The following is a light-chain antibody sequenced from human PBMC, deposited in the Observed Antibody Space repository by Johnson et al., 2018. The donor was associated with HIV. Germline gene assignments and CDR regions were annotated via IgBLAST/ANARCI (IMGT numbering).Light chain of an antibody. J-gene: IGLJ1*01. CDR1: SSNIGNNY. V-gene: IGLV1-51*02. CDR3: GTWDSSLSANV. CDR2: ENN. Sequence: HSVLTQPPSVSAAPGQKVTISCSGSSSNIGNNYVSWYQQIPGTAPKLLIYENNKRPSGIPDRFSGSKSGTSATLGITGLQTGDEADYYCGTWDSSLSANVFGTGTKVTVL.